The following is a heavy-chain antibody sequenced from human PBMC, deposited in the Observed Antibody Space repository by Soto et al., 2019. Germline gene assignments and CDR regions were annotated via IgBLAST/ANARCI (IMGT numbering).Heavy chain of an antibody. CDR2: IYWDDDK. V-gene: IGHV2-5*02. CDR3: AHRVLRTVFGFVTTTAIYFDV. Sequence: QITLNESGPTVVRPTETLTLTCRFSGFSLTTSGVGVGWIRQSPGKAPEWLAIIYWDDDKRYSASLKSRLTITKDTSKNQVVLTVSDLDPTDTATYYCAHRVLRTVFGFVTTTAIYFDVWGQGTPVAVSS. D-gene: IGHD3-3*01. CDR1: GFSLTTSGVG. J-gene: IGHJ4*02.